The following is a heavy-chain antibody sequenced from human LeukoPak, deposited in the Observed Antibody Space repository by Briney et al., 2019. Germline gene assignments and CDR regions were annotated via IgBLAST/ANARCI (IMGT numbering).Heavy chain of an antibody. D-gene: IGHD1-1*01. CDR1: GFTFSSYA. Sequence: GRSLRLSCAASGFTFSSYAMQWVRQAPGKGLEWVAVISYDGSNKYYADSVKGRFTISRDNSKNTLYLQMNSLRAEDTAVYHCARDRDWNDAFDYWGQGTLVTVSS. V-gene: IGHV3-30-3*01. CDR3: ARDRDWNDAFDY. J-gene: IGHJ4*02. CDR2: ISYDGSNK.